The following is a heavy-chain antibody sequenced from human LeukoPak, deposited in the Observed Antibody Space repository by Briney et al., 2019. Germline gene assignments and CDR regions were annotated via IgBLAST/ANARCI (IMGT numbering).Heavy chain of an antibody. V-gene: IGHV1-24*01. CDR2: FDPEDGET. Sequence: ASVKVSCKVSGYTLTELSMHWVRQAPGKGLEWMGGFDPEDGETIYAQKFQGRVTMTEDTSTDTAYMELSGLRSEDTAVYYCATYSNWNYLEIDYWGQGTLVTVSS. CDR3: ATYSNWNYLEIDY. J-gene: IGHJ4*02. CDR1: GYTLTELS. D-gene: IGHD1-7*01.